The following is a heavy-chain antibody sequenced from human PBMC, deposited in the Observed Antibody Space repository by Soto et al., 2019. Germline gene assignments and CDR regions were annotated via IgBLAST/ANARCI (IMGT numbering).Heavy chain of an antibody. CDR2: INHSGST. CDR3: ARDASSSWHSKTDY. CDR1: GVSFSGYY. J-gene: IGHJ4*02. Sequence: PSETLCLTCAVYGVSFSGYYWSWIRQPPGKGLEWIGEINHSGSTNYNPSLKSRVTISVDTSKNQFSLKLSSVTAADTVVYYCARDASSSWHSKTDYWGQGTLVTVSS. V-gene: IGHV4-34*01. D-gene: IGHD6-13*01.